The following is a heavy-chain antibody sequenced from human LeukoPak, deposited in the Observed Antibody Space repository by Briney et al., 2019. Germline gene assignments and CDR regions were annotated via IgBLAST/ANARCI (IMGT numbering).Heavy chain of an antibody. CDR3: ARAGTGCSSTSCYDFLFQH. J-gene: IGHJ1*01. CDR2: IYYSGST. Sequence: SETLSLTCTVSGGSISSSSYYWGWIRQPPGKGLEWIGSIYYSGSTYYNPSLKSRVTISVDTSKNQFSLKLSSVTAADTAVYYCARAGTGCSSTSCYDFLFQHWGQGTLVTVSP. D-gene: IGHD2-2*01. V-gene: IGHV4-39*01. CDR1: GGSISSSSYY.